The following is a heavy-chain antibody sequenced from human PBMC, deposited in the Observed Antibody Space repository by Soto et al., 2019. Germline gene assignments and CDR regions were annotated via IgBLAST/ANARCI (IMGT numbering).Heavy chain of an antibody. CDR1: GFTFSSYG. D-gene: IGHD1-26*01. CDR2: ISYDGSNK. CDR3: AKVGELLDY. J-gene: IGHJ4*02. V-gene: IGHV3-30*18. Sequence: GGYLRLSCAASGFTFSSYGMHWVRQAPGKGLEWVAVISYDGSNKYYADSVKGRFTISRDNSKNTLYLQMYSLRAEDTAVYSCAKVGELLDYWGQGTLVTVSS.